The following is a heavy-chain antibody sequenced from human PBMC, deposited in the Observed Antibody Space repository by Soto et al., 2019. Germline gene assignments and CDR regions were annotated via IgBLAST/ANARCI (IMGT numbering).Heavy chain of an antibody. J-gene: IGHJ4*02. V-gene: IGHV3-23*01. CDR3: AKSQPRRALTPALFDY. CDR1: GFTFSSYA. CDR2: ISGSGGST. Sequence: GGSLRLSCAASGFTFSSYAMSWVRQAPGKGLEWVSAISGSGGSTYYADSVKGRFTISRDNSKNTLYLQMNSLRAEDTAVYYCAKSQPRRALTPALFDYWGKGTLVTVSS.